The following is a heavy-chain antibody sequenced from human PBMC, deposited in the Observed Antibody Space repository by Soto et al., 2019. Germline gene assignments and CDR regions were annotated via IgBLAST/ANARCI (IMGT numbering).Heavy chain of an antibody. D-gene: IGHD3-10*01. V-gene: IGHV3-15*01. J-gene: IGHJ3*02. Sequence: EVQLVESGGGLVKPGGSLRLSCAASGFTFSNAWMSWVRQAPGKGLEWVGRIKSKTDGGTTDYAAPVKGRFTISGDDSKNTLYLQMNSLKTEDTAVYYCTTGLVRGGGAFDIWGQGTMVTVSS. CDR2: IKSKTDGGTT. CDR1: GFTFSNAW. CDR3: TTGLVRGGGAFDI.